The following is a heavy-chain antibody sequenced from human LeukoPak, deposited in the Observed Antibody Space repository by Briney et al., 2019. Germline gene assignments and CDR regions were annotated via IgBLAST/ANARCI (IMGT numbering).Heavy chain of an antibody. CDR2: IYYSGST. Sequence: ETLSLTCTVSGGSISSYYWSWIRQPPGKGLEWIGYIYYSGSTKYNPSLKSRVTISLDTSENQFSLKLTSVTAADTAVYYCARYGLLNISEINGFDIWGQGTMVTVSS. V-gene: IGHV4-59*12. J-gene: IGHJ3*02. CDR3: ARYGLLNISEINGFDI. CDR1: GGSISSYY. D-gene: IGHD2/OR15-2a*01.